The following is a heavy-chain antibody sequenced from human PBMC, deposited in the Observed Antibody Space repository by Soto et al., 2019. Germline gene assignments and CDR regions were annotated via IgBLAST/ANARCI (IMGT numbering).Heavy chain of an antibody. CDR3: AKGLWFGAYDAFDI. CDR1: GFSFSSYA. J-gene: IGHJ3*02. D-gene: IGHD3-10*01. V-gene: IGHV3-23*01. CDR2: LSGSGDST. Sequence: PGGSLRLSCAASGFSFSSYAMSWVRQAPGKGLEWVSTLSGSGDSTDYADSVRGRFTISRDNSKNTLYLQMNSLRAEDTAVYYCAKGLWFGAYDAFDIWGQGTTVTVSS.